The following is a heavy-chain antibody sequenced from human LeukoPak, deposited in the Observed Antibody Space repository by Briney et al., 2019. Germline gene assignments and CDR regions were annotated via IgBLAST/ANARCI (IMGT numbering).Heavy chain of an antibody. V-gene: IGHV3-7*01. Sequence: GGSLRLSCAASGFTFSSYWMSWVHQAPGKGLEWVANINQDGSGKYYVDSVKGRFTISRDNSKKSLYLQMNSLRAEDTAVYYCAREFGPRYFDYWGQGTLVTVSS. CDR3: AREFGPRYFDY. J-gene: IGHJ4*02. D-gene: IGHD3-10*01. CDR1: GFTFSSYW. CDR2: INQDGSGK.